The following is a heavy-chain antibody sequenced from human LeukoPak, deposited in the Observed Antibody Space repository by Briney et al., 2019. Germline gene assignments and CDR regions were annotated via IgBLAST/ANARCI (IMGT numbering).Heavy chain of an antibody. CDR3: ARQFGSGYWYYYYMDV. CDR2: IYYSGST. CDR1: GGSISSSSYY. D-gene: IGHD3-3*01. J-gene: IGHJ6*03. V-gene: IGHV4-39*01. Sequence: SETLSLTCTVSGGSISSSSYYWGWIRQPPGKGLEWIGSIYYSGSTYYNPSLKSRVIISVDTSKNQFSLKLSSVTAADTAVYYCARQFGSGYWYYYYMDVWGKGTTVTVSS.